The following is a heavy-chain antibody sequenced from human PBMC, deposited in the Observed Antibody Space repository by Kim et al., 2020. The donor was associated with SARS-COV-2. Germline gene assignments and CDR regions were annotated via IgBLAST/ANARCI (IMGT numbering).Heavy chain of an antibody. CDR2: ISGSSSAI. Sequence: GGSLRLSCAASGFKFTAYDMHWVRQAPGKGLEWVSYISGSSSAIYYAASVKGRITISRDNAKNSLYLQMNSLRDEDTAVYYCMTNVPGGDYDNWGPGTL. V-gene: IGHV3-48*02. D-gene: IGHD3-16*01. J-gene: IGHJ4*02. CDR1: GFKFTAYD. CDR3: MTNVPGGDYDN.